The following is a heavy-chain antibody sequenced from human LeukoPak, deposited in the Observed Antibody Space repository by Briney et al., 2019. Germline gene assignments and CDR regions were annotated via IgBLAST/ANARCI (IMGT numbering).Heavy chain of an antibody. CDR1: GGSVSDYY. CDR2: IYHTGST. D-gene: IGHD7-27*01. V-gene: IGHV4-59*02. Sequence: MPSETLSLTCTISGGSVSDYYWSWIRQSPGKGLEWIGYIYHTGSTSYSPSLKSRVTISADRSQNQFSLKLSSVTAADTAVYYCASRKLGNDYWGQGTLVTVSS. J-gene: IGHJ4*02. CDR3: ASRKLGNDY.